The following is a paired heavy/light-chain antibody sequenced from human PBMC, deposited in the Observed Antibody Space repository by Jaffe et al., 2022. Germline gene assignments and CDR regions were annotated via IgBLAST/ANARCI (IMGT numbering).Heavy chain of an antibody. CDR1: GFTFSDYY. J-gene: IGHJ4*02. Sequence: QVQLVESGGGLVKPGGSLRLSCAASGFTFSDYYMSWIRQAPGKGLEWVSYISSSGSTIYYADSVKGRFTISRDNAKNSLYLQMNSLRAEDTAVYYCARDPTRGYSGYPYFDYWGQGTLVTVSS. V-gene: IGHV3-11*01. D-gene: IGHD5-12*01. CDR3: ARDPTRGYSGYPYFDY. CDR2: ISSSGSTI.
Light chain of an antibody. Sequence: EIVMTQSPATLSVSPGERATLSCRASQSVSSNLAWYQQKPGQAPRLLIYGASTRATGIPARFSGSGSGTEFTLTISSLQSEDFAVYYCQQYNNWGMYTFGQGTKLEIK. V-gene: IGKV3-15*01. J-gene: IGKJ2*01. CDR1: QSVSSN. CDR3: QQYNNWGMYT. CDR2: GAS.